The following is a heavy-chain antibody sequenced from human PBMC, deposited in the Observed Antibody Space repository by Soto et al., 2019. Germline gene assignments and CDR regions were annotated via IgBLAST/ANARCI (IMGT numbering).Heavy chain of an antibody. CDR1: GGSISSGDYY. CDR3: ARDVVPAANSLYYYYGMDV. J-gene: IGHJ6*02. Sequence: SETLSLTCTVSGGSISSGDYYWSWIRQPPGKGLEWIGYIYYSGSTYYNPSLKSRVTISVDTSKNQFPLKLSSVTAADTAVYYCARDVVPAANSLYYYYGMDVWGQGTTVTVSS. V-gene: IGHV4-30-4*01. CDR2: IYYSGST. D-gene: IGHD2-2*01.